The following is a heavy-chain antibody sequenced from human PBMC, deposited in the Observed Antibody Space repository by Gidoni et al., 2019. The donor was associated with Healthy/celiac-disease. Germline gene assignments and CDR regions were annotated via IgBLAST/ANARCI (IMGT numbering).Heavy chain of an antibody. J-gene: IGHJ2*01. V-gene: IGHV3-48*01. CDR1: GFTCSIYS. CDR2: ISSSSSTI. CDR3: AREIEGHYYWYFDL. Sequence: EVQLVVSGGGWVQLGGYRSPTWAALGFTCSIYSMNWVRQAPGKGLEWVSYISSSSSTIYYADSLKGRFTISGDNAKNSLYLQMNSLRAEDTAVYYCAREIEGHYYWYFDLWGRGTLVTVSS.